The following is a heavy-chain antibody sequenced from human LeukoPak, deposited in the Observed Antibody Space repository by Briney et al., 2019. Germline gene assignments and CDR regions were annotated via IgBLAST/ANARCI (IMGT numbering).Heavy chain of an antibody. Sequence: GASVKVSCKASGGTFSSYAISWVRQAPGQGLEWMGRIIPIFGTANYAQKLQGRVTITADKSTSTAYMELSSLRSEDTAVYYCARDRAAAGLYYFDYWGQGILVTVSS. J-gene: IGHJ4*02. CDR1: GGTFSSYA. V-gene: IGHV1-69*06. CDR3: ARDRAAAGLYYFDY. CDR2: IIPIFGTA. D-gene: IGHD6-13*01.